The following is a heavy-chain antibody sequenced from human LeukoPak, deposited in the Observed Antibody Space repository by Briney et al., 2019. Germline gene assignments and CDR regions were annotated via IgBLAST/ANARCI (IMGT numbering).Heavy chain of an antibody. D-gene: IGHD5-12*01. V-gene: IGHV3-9*01. CDR3: AKVIVATMYYFDY. Sequence: PGGSLRLSCAASGFTFDDYAMHWVRQAPGKGLEWVSGISWNSGSIGYADSVKGRFTISRDNAKNSLYLQMNSLRAEDTAVYYCAKVIVATMYYFDYWGQGTLVTVSS. J-gene: IGHJ4*02. CDR1: GFTFDDYA. CDR2: ISWNSGSI.